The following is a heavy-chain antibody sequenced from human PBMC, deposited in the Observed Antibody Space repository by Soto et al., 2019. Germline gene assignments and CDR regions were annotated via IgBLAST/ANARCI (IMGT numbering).Heavy chain of an antibody. CDR2: INDGNGNT. J-gene: IGHJ4*02. CDR3: AKSSSWYMFDY. V-gene: IGHV1-3*01. CDR1: GYTFTSYA. Sequence: QVQLVQSGAEVKKPGASVKVSCEASGYTFTSYAMHWVRQAPGQRLEWMGWINDGNGNTKYSQKFQGRVTITRDTSASTAYMELSSLRSEDTAIYYCAKSSSWYMFDYWGQGTLVTVSS. D-gene: IGHD6-13*01.